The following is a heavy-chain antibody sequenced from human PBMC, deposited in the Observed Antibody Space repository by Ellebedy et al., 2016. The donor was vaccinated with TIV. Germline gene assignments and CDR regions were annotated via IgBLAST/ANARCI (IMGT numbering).Heavy chain of an antibody. Sequence: PGGSLRLSCTVPGCSISSSSYYWGWIRPAPGKGLEWVSSISRSSSDIYYADSVKGRFTSSRDNAKNSLYRQLNYLRAEDTAVYYCARDGYFDYWGQGTLVTVSS. J-gene: IGHJ4*02. CDR3: ARDGYFDY. CDR1: GCSISSSS. V-gene: IGHV3-21*01. CDR2: ISRSSSDI.